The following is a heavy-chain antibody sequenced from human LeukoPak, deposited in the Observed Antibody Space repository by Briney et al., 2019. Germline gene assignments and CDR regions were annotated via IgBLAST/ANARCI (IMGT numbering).Heavy chain of an antibody. CDR3: AKRRYDTSSLDWFDP. V-gene: IGHV3-23*01. CDR2: ISGTGANT. Sequence: GGSLTLSCAASGFTFSSYGMSWLRQAPGKGLEWVSTISGTGANTYYAHSVKGRFTISRDNSKSTLYLQMNSLRVEDAAVYYCAKRRYDTSSLDWFDPWGQGTLVTVSS. CDR1: GFTFSSYG. D-gene: IGHD6-13*01. J-gene: IGHJ5*02.